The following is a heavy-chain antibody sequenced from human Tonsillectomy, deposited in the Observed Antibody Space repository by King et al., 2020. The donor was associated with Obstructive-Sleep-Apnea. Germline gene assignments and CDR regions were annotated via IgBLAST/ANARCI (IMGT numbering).Heavy chain of an antibody. Sequence: VQLVESGGGVVQPGRSLRLSCGASGFTFSSYAMHWVRQAPGKGLEWVSVISYDGSNKYYADSVKGRFTISRDNSKKPLYLQMNSLRAEETAVYYCARVLDIVVVPGTKYYYYYAMDVWGQGTTVTVSS. CDR1: GFTFSSYA. D-gene: IGHD2-2*03. V-gene: IGHV3-30*04. CDR3: ARVLDIVVVPGTKYYYYYAMDV. J-gene: IGHJ6*02. CDR2: ISYDGSNK.